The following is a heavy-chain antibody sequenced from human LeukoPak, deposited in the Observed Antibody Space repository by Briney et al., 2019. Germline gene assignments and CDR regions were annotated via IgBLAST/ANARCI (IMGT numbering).Heavy chain of an antibody. D-gene: IGHD3-10*01. CDR2: IYNSGNN. Sequence: SETLSLTCTVSGRSISSDYWQWIRQPPGKGLEWVGYIYNSGNNHYNSSLKSRVTISIDKSKNQFSLKLASVTAAGTAVYYCATRGYWGQGTLVAVSS. J-gene: IGHJ4*02. CDR1: GRSISSDY. CDR3: ATRGY. V-gene: IGHV4-59*08.